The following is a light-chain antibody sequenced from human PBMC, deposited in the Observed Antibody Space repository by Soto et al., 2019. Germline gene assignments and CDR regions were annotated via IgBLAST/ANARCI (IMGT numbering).Light chain of an antibody. CDR3: SSSTTDSTHV. CDR2: DAN. CDR1: SSDIGSNNL. V-gene: IGLV2-14*02. Sequence: QSVLTQPASVSGSPGQSITISCAGTSSDIGSNNLVSWYQQHPGKAPKLMIYDANKRPSGISNRFSGSSSGNAASLTISGLQAEDEADYYCSSSTTDSTHVFGTGTKLTVL. J-gene: IGLJ1*01.